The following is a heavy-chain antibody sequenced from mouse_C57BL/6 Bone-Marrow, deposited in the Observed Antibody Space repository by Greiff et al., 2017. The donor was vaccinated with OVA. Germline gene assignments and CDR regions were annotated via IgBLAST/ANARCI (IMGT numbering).Heavy chain of an antibody. D-gene: IGHD2-5*01. Sequence: QVQLQQSGAELARPGASVKLSCKASGYTFTSYGISWVKQRTGQGLEWIGEIYPRSGNTYYNEKFKGKATLPADKSSSTAYMELRSLTSEDSAVYFCARLGAYYSNYASYVDYWGQGTTLTVSS. V-gene: IGHV1-81*01. CDR3: ARLGAYYSNYASYVDY. CDR2: IYPRSGNT. J-gene: IGHJ2*01. CDR1: GYTFTSYG.